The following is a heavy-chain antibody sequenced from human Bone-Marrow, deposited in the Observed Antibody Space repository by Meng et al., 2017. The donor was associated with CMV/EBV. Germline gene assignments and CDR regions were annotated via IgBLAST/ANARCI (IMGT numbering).Heavy chain of an antibody. CDR2: IRYDGSNK. CDR3: AKDPRMPFGVVIIRYYYYGMDV. D-gene: IGHD3-3*01. CDR1: GFTFSSYG. Sequence: GESLKISCAASGFTFSSYGMHWVRQAPGKGLEWVAFIRYDGSNKYYADSVKGRFTISRDNSKNTLYLQMNSLRAEDTAVYYCAKDPRMPFGVVIIRYYYYGMDVWGQGTTVTSP. J-gene: IGHJ6*02. V-gene: IGHV3-30*02.